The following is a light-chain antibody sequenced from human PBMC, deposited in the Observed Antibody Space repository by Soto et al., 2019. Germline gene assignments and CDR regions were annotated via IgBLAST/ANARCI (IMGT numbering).Light chain of an antibody. CDR3: QQRSNWAFT. J-gene: IGKJ3*01. CDR2: DAS. V-gene: IGKV3-11*01. Sequence: EIVLTQSPATLSLSPGERATLSCRASQSVSSYLAWYQQKPGQAPRLLIYDASNRATGIPARFSGSGSGTDFTLTISSLDPEDFAVYYCQQRSNWAFTFGTGTKVHIK. CDR1: QSVSSY.